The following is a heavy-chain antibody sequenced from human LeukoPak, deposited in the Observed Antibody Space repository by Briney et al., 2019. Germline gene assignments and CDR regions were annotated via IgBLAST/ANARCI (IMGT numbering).Heavy chain of an antibody. Sequence: GGSLRLSCEASGLTFGNFGMTWVRQAPGKGLQWVSGITGSTTWTYYAASVKGRFTVSRDNSQNTLHLQMNSLRVDDTAVYYCARELVSSGTGYFDLWGRGTLVTVSS. CDR1: GLTFGNFG. V-gene: IGHV3-23*01. J-gene: IGHJ2*01. CDR2: ITGSTTWT. D-gene: IGHD3-10*02. CDR3: ARELVSSGTGYFDL.